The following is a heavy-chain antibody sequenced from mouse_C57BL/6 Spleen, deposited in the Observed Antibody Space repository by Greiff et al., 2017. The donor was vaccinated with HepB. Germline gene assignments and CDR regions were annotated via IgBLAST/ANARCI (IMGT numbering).Heavy chain of an antibody. CDR3: ASKDDPSDFGY. V-gene: IGHV5-6*01. Sequence: EVQGVESGGDLVKPGGSLKLSCAASGFTFSSYGMHWVRQTPDKRLEWVATISSGGSYTYYPDSVKGRYTISRDKAKNTLYLQMSSLKSEDTAMYCAASKDDPSDFGYWGNGPTLTVSS. J-gene: IGHJ2*01. D-gene: IGHD2-3*01. CDR1: GFTFSSYG. CDR2: ISSGGSYT.